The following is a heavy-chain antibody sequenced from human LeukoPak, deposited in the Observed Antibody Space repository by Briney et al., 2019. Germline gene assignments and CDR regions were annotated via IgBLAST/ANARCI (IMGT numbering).Heavy chain of an antibody. CDR2: INHSGST. D-gene: IGHD3-16*01. V-gene: IGHV4-34*01. CDR1: GGSFSGYY. Sequence: SETLSLTCAVYGGSFSGYYWSWIRQPPGKGLEWIGEINHSGSTNYNPSLKSRVTISVDTSKNQFSLKLSSVTAADTAVYYCARGGVGGYYYYYTDVWGKGTTVTVSS. J-gene: IGHJ6*03. CDR3: ARGGVGGYYYYYTDV.